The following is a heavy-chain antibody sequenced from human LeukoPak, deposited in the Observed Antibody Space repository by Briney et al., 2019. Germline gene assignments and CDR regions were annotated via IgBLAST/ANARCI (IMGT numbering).Heavy chain of an antibody. CDR2: ISGSGGST. CDR3: ASPVVVVATREVDY. V-gene: IGHV3-23*01. J-gene: IGHJ4*02. CDR1: GFTFSSYA. D-gene: IGHD2-15*01. Sequence: GGSLRLSCAASGFTFSSYAMSWVRQAPGKGLEWVSAISGSGGSTYYADSVKGRFTISRDNSKNTLYLQMNSLRAEDTAGYYCASPVVVVATREVDYWGQGTLVTVSS.